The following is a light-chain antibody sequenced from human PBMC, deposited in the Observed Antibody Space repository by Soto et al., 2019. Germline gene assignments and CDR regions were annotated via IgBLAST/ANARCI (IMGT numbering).Light chain of an antibody. CDR1: QSVTSS. J-gene: IGKJ4*01. Sequence: EIVMTQSPATLSVSPGERATLSCRASQSVTSSLAWYQQKPGQAPRLLIYGASTRATGIPARFSGSGSGTEFTLTISSLQSEDFAVYYCQHYNNWPFTFGGGTKVEIK. CDR2: GAS. CDR3: QHYNNWPFT. V-gene: IGKV3-15*01.